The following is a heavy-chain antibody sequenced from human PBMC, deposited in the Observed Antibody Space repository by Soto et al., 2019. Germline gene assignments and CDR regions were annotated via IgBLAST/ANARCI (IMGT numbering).Heavy chain of an antibody. CDR3: ARLGIVVVPAASHFDY. D-gene: IGHD2-2*03. Sequence: ASVKVSCTASGYTFTSYGISWVRQAPGQGLEWMGWISAYNGNTNYAQKLQGRVTMTTDTSTSTAYMELRSLRSDDTAVYYCARLGIVVVPAASHFDYWGQGTLVTVSS. CDR2: ISAYNGNT. CDR1: GYTFTSYG. V-gene: IGHV1-18*01. J-gene: IGHJ4*02.